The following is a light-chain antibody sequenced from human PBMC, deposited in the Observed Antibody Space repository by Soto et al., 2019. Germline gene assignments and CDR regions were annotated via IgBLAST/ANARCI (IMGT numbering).Light chain of an antibody. J-gene: IGKJ4*01. Sequence: EIVLTQSPVILSLSPGERATLSCRASESVGTYLAWYQQRSGQAPRLLIYDASNRATGVPARFSGSGSGTDFTLTISSLEPEDFAVYYCQQRRNWLTFGGGTKVEIK. V-gene: IGKV3-11*01. CDR1: ESVGTY. CDR3: QQRRNWLT. CDR2: DAS.